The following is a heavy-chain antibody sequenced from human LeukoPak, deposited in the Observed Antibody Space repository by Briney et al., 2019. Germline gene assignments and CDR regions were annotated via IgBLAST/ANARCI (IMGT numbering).Heavy chain of an antibody. Sequence: SETLSLTCTVSGGSISSYYWSWIRQPPGKGLEWVGYIYYSGSTNYNPSLKSLVTISVDPSKNQFSLKLSSVTAADTAVYYCAREKAHYDILTGYYYAFDIWGQGTMVTVSS. CDR2: IYYSGST. V-gene: IGHV4-59*01. J-gene: IGHJ3*02. CDR1: GGSISSYY. D-gene: IGHD3-9*01. CDR3: AREKAHYDILTGYYYAFDI.